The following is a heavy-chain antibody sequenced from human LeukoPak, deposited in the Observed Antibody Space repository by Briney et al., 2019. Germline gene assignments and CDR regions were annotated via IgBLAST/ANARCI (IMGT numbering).Heavy chain of an antibody. V-gene: IGHV3-33*01. CDR3: ARAVDTAMGFVDY. J-gene: IGHJ4*02. D-gene: IGHD5-18*01. CDR2: IWYDGSNK. Sequence: PGRSLRLSCAASGFTFSSYGMHWVRQAPGKGLEWVAVIWYDGSNKYYADSVKGRFTISRDNSKNTPYLQMNSLRAEDTAVYYCARAVDTAMGFVDYWGQGTLVTVSS. CDR1: GFTFSSYG.